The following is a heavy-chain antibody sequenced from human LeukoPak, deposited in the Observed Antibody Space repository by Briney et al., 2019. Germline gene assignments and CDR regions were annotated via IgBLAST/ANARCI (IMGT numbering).Heavy chain of an antibody. CDR3: ARVSGRSAGLKYSSGWHHLDY. V-gene: IGHV1-46*01. D-gene: IGHD6-19*01. Sequence: GASVKVSCKASGYTFTSYYMHWVRQAPGQGLEWMGIINHSGGSTSYAQKFQGRVTMTRDTSTSTVYMELSSLRSEDTAVYYCARVSGRSAGLKYSSGWHHLDYWGQGTLVTVSS. J-gene: IGHJ4*02. CDR1: GYTFTSYY. CDR2: INHSGGST.